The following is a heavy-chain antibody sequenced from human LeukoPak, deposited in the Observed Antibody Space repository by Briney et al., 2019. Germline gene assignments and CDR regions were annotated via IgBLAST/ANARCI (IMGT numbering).Heavy chain of an antibody. CDR3: VRNQDYGVYNSVGAFDI. V-gene: IGHV3-33*01. J-gene: IGHJ3*02. CDR1: GFTFSSYG. Sequence: PGGSLRLSCAASGFTFSSYGMHWVRQAPGKGLEWVAVIWYDGSNKYYADSVKGRFTISRDNSKNTLYLQMNSLRAEDTAVYYCVRNQDYGVYNSVGAFDIWGQGTMVTVSS. CDR2: IWYDGSNK. D-gene: IGHD4-17*01.